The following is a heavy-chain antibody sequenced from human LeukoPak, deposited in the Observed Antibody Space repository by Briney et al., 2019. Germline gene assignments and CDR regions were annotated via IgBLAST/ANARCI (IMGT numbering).Heavy chain of an antibody. V-gene: IGHV3-48*02. J-gene: IGHJ4*02. CDR3: ERDPYPSGKSGADY. D-gene: IGHD5-12*01. CDR2: ISSSSSTI. Sequence: GGSLRLSCASSGFTLSGYSMNWVRQAPGKGLEWVSYISSSSSTIYYADSVKGRFTISRDNAKNSLYLQMNSLRDEDTAVYYCERDPYPSGKSGADYWGQGTLVTASS. CDR1: GFTLSGYS.